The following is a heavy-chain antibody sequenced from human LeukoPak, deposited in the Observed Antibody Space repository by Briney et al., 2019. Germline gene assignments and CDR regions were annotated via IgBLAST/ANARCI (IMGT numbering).Heavy chain of an antibody. V-gene: IGHV4-59*01. CDR1: GGSISSYY. D-gene: IGHD3-10*01. CDR3: ARAYYYGSGSYGLDY. CDR2: IYSSGST. J-gene: IGHJ4*02. Sequence: SETLSLTCTVSGGSISSYYWSWIRQPPGKGLEWIGYIYSSGSTNYNPSLKSRLTISVDASKNQFSLKLTSVTAADAAVYYCARAYYYGSGSYGLDYWGQGTLVTVSS.